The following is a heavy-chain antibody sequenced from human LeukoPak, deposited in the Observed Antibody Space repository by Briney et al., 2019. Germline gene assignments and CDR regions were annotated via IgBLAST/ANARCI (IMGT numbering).Heavy chain of an antibody. J-gene: IGHJ4*02. D-gene: IGHD3-10*01. CDR2: ISSRSGYT. CDR3: ARDWGTYGSGSYYIDY. V-gene: IGHV3-11*05. CDR1: GFTFSDYY. Sequence: GGSLRLSCAASGFTFSDYYMSWIRQAPGKGLEWVSYISSRSGYTYYADSGKGRFTISRDNAKNSLYLQMNSLRAEDTAVYYCARDWGTYGSGSYYIDYWGQGTLVTVSS.